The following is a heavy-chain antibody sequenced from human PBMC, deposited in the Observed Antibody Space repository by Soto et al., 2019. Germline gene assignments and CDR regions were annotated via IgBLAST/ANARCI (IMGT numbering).Heavy chain of an antibody. CDR3: AKDHGFDEFQLLYYSYSGLDV. D-gene: IGHD2-2*02. V-gene: IGHV3-30*18. CDR1: GFTFSDYG. CDR2: ISYDSPNK. Sequence: QVQLVESGGGVVQPVRSLRLSCAASGFTFSDYGMHWVRQAPGKGREWVAVISYDSPNKYYGASVKGRFTISRDNSMITLYLQMNSLRAEDRAVYYCAKDHGFDEFQLLYYSYSGLDVWGQGTTVTVS. J-gene: IGHJ6*02.